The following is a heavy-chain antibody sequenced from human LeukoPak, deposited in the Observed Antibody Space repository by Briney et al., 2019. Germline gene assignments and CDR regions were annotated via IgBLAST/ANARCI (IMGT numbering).Heavy chain of an antibody. CDR2: ISAYNGNT. CDR1: GYTFTSYG. Sequence: ASVKVSCKASGYTFTSYGISWVRQAPGQGLEWMGWISAYNGNTNYAQKLQGRVTMTTDASTSTAYMELRSLRSDDTAVYYCARDNRYTVAGTFWGQGTLVTVSS. CDR3: ARDNRYTVAGTF. V-gene: IGHV1-18*01. J-gene: IGHJ4*02. D-gene: IGHD6-19*01.